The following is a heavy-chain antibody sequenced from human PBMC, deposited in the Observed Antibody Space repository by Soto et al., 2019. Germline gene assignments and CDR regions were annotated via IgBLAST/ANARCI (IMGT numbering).Heavy chain of an antibody. CDR1: GASISGGDYY. J-gene: IGHJ4*02. V-gene: IGHV4-30-4*01. D-gene: IGHD3-22*01. Sequence: QVQLQESGPGLVKPSQTLSLTCTVSGASISGGDYYWTWIRQPPGKGLEWIGSIYYTGNTYSNPSLESRRSISVDPSHNHFALRLTSVTAPDTAIYYCARATYDSSTYYLDYWGQGTLVTVSS. CDR2: IYYTGNT. CDR3: ARATYDSSTYYLDY.